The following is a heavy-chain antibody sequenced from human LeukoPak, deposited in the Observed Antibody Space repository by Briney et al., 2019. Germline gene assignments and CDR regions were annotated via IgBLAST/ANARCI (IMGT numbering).Heavy chain of an antibody. V-gene: IGHV3-30*18. Sequence: GGSLRLSCAASGFTFSSYGMHWVRQAPGKGLEWVAVISYDGSNKYYADSVKGRFTISRDNSKNTLYLQMNSLRAEDTAVYYCAKLEVEATFDYWGQGTLVTVSS. CDR2: ISYDGSNK. CDR1: GFTFSSYG. D-gene: IGHD1-26*01. CDR3: AKLEVEATFDY. J-gene: IGHJ4*02.